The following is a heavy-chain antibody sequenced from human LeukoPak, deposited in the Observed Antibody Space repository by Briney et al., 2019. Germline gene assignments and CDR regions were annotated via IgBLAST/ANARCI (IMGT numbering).Heavy chain of an antibody. D-gene: IGHD3-22*01. CDR1: GFTFSNYG. CDR2: ISYDGSNK. V-gene: IGHV3-30*03. CDR3: ARVLNYYDSSGYYSSY. Sequence: TGGSLRLSCAASGFTFSNYGMHWVRQAPGKGLEWVAVISYDGSNKYYADSVKGRFTISRDSSKNTLYLQMDSLRAEDTAVYYCARVLNYYDSSGYYSSYWGQGTLVTVSS. J-gene: IGHJ4*02.